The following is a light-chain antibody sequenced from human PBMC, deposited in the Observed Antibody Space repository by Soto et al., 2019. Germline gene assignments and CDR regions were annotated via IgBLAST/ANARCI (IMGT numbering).Light chain of an antibody. CDR3: QQRSNLVS. CDR1: QSVLTY. Sequence: ERVLTQSPATLSLSPGERATLSCRASQSVLTYLGWYQQKPGQAPRLLIYDASNRAAGIPDRFSGSGSGTDFTLTISSLEPEDFAIYYCQQRSNLVSFGQGTRLEIK. V-gene: IGKV3-11*01. J-gene: IGKJ5*01. CDR2: DAS.